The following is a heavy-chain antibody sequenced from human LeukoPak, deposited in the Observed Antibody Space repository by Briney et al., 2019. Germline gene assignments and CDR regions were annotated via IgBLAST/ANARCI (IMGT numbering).Heavy chain of an antibody. D-gene: IGHD1-26*01. CDR3: ASAAGWESAY. CDR1: GTTFDSHY. Sequence: GGSLRLSCAASGTTFDSHYVTWVRQTPEKGLEWVANINQEGSEKNYVDSVKGRFTISRDNAKKSLYLQMNSLRAEDTAVYYCASAAGWESAYWGQGTLVTVSS. J-gene: IGHJ4*02. CDR2: INQEGSEK. V-gene: IGHV3-7*01.